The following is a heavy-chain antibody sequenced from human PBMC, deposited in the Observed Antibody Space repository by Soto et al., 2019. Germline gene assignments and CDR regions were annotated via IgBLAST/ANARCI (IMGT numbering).Heavy chain of an antibody. CDR3: ARTSRYGSGRPY. J-gene: IGHJ4*02. CDR1: GGSINSGDYY. D-gene: IGHD3-10*01. Sequence: QVQLQESGPGLVKPSQTLSLTCTVSGGSINSGDYYWSWIRQPPGKGLEWIGNINYRGSTYYNPSLESRVTILIDTSKNQFSVNLNSVTAADTAVYYCARTSRYGSGRPYWGQGTLVTVSS. CDR2: INYRGST. V-gene: IGHV4-30-4*01.